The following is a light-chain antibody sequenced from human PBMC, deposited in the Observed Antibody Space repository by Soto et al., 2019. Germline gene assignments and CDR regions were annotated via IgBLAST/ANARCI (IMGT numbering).Light chain of an antibody. CDR3: QQRSNWPLT. V-gene: IGKV3-11*01. CDR1: QSISGY. J-gene: IGKJ4*01. CDR2: DAS. Sequence: EIVLTQSPATLSLSPGARATLSCRASQSISGYLGWYQQKPGQAPRLLIYDASNRAAGIPARFIGSGSGTDFTLTISSLEPEDFAVDDCQQRSNWPLTFGVGTKVEGK.